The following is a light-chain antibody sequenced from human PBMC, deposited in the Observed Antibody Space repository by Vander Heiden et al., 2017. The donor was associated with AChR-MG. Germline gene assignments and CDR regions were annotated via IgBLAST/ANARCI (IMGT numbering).Light chain of an antibody. V-gene: IGKV1-39*01. CDR1: QSISTY. CDR3: QQSYSTLLP. CDR2: AVS. Sequence: IPMTQSPSSLSASVGDRVTITCRASQSISTYLNWYQQKPGKAPKLLIYAVSRLHSGVPSRFSGGGSVTDFTLTISNLQPEDVATYFCQQSYSTLLPFGGGSKVEIK. J-gene: IGKJ4*01.